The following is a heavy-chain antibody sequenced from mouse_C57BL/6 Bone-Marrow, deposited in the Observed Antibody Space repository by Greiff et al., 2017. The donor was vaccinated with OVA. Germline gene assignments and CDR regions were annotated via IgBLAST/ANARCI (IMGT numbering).Heavy chain of an antibody. CDR2: INPNNGGT. CDR1: GYTFTDYN. D-gene: IGHD2-4*01. J-gene: IGHJ4*01. CDR3: AREGGLRRYYAMDY. Sequence: EVQLQESGPELVKPGASVKIPCKASGYTFTDYNMDWVKQSHGKSLEWIGDINPNNGGTIYNQKFKGKATLTVDKSSSTAYMELRSLTSEDTAVYYCAREGGLRRYYAMDYWGQGTSVTVSS. V-gene: IGHV1-18*01.